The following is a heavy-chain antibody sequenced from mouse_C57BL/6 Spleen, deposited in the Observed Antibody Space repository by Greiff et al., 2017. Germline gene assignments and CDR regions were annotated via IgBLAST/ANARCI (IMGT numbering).Heavy chain of an antibody. D-gene: IGHD1-1*01. CDR2: INPGTGGT. J-gene: IGHJ4*01. CDR1: GYSFTGYY. V-gene: IGHV1-42*01. Sequence: EVQLQQSGPELVKPGASVKISCKASGYSFTGYYMNWVKQSPEKSLEWIGEINPGTGGTTYNQKVKAKATLTVDKSSSTAYMQLKSLTSEDSAVYYCARSYGSSFYAMDYWGQGTSVTVSS. CDR3: ARSYGSSFYAMDY.